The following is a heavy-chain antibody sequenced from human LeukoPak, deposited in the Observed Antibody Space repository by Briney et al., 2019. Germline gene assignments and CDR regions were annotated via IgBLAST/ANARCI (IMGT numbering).Heavy chain of an antibody. D-gene: IGHD3-16*02. CDR3: ARVVDEGLSSGGLYP. Sequence: GSLRLSCAGSGFTFSNYWMHWVRQPAGEGLVWVSRINSAGSTTNYADSVRGRFTISRDNAKNTVYLQMNSLRADDTAVYCCARVVDEGLSSGGLYPWGQGTLVTVSS. CDR1: GFTFSNYW. CDR2: INSAGSTT. V-gene: IGHV3-74*01. J-gene: IGHJ5*02.